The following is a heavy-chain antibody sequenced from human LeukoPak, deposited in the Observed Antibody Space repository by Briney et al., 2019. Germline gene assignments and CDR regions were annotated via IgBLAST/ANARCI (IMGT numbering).Heavy chain of an antibody. V-gene: IGHV3-23*01. CDR2: ISGSGGST. D-gene: IGHD1-26*01. CDR1: GFTFSSYA. CDR3: AKDIVPSWYSGSHSFDY. J-gene: IGHJ4*02. Sequence: SGGSLRLSCAASGFTFSSYAMSWVRQAPGKGLEWVSAISGSGGSTYYADSVKGRFTISRDNSKNTLYLQMNSLRAEDTAVYYCAKDIVPSWYSGSHSFDYWGQGTLDTVSS.